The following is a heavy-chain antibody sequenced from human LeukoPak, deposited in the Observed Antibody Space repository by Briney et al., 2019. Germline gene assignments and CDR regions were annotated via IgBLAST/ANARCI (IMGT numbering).Heavy chain of an antibody. Sequence: SETLSLTCTVSGGSISSYYWSWIRQPAGKGLEWIGRIYTIGSTNYNPSLKSRVTMSVDTSKNQFSLNLSSVTAADTAVYYCARGSIAVAGTDHYYYYYMDVWGKGTTVTVSS. J-gene: IGHJ6*03. CDR3: ARGSIAVAGTDHYYYYYMDV. CDR2: IYTIGST. CDR1: GGSISSYY. D-gene: IGHD6-19*01. V-gene: IGHV4-4*07.